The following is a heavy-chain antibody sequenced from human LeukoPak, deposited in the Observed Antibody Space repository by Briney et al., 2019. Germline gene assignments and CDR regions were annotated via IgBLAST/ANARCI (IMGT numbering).Heavy chain of an antibody. CDR2: IRSGSTYI. J-gene: IGHJ4*02. CDR1: GGSISSNS. CDR3: ARDGIFDY. V-gene: IGHV3-21*01. Sequence: ETLSLTCTVSGGSISSNSYYWGWVRQAPGKGLEWVSSIRSGSTYINYADSVKGRFTISRDDAKNSLYLQMNSLRAEDTAVYYCARDGIFDYWGQGTLVTVSS.